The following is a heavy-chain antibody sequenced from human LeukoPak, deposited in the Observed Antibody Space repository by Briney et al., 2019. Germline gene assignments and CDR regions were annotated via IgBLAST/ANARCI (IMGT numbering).Heavy chain of an antibody. CDR3: ARLPTIVAPAWTHQPFDP. Sequence: SVKVSCKASAYTFINYGIGGVRQAPEQGLEWMGWISPYNGKTKYAQNLQGRVTMTTDTSTSTAYMDLRSLTFNDTAVYYCARLPTIVAPAWTHQPFDPWGQGTLVIVSS. J-gene: IGHJ5*02. CDR1: AYTFINYG. D-gene: IGHD2-2*01. CDR2: ISPYNGKT. V-gene: IGHV1-18*01.